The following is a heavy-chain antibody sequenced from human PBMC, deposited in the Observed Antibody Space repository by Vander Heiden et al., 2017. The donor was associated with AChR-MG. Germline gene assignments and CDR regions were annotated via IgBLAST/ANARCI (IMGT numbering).Heavy chain of an antibody. J-gene: IGHJ4*02. CDR2: ISSSGSTI. Sequence: QVQLVESGGGLVKPGGSLRLSCAASGSTFRDYYMSWIRQAPGKGLEWVSYISSSGSTIYYADSVKDRFTISRDNAKNSLYLQMNSLRAEDTAVYYCARTDSSGYSHSLDYWGQGTLVTVSS. V-gene: IGHV3-11*01. CDR1: GSTFRDYY. CDR3: ARTDSSGYSHSLDY. D-gene: IGHD3-22*01.